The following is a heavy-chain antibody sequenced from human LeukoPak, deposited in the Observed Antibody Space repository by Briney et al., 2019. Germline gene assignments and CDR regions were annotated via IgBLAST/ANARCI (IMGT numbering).Heavy chain of an antibody. CDR3: AALPAAEYEFDY. Sequence: GGPLRLSCAASGFTFSSYSMNWVRQAPGKGLEWVSSISSSSSYIYYADSVKGRFTISRDNAKNSLYLQMNSLRAEDTAVYYCAALPAAEYEFDYWGQGTLVTVSS. D-gene: IGHD2-2*01. J-gene: IGHJ4*02. CDR1: GFTFSSYS. V-gene: IGHV3-21*01. CDR2: ISSSSSYI.